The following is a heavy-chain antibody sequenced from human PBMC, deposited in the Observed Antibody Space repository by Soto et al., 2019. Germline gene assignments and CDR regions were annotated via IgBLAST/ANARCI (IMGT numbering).Heavy chain of an antibody. CDR2: IWYDGSNK. D-gene: IGHD6-19*01. J-gene: IGHJ4*02. CDR3: ARDSGSGWSHFDY. Sequence: PGGSLRLSCAASGFTFSSYGMHWVRQAPGKGLEWVAVIWYDGSNKYYADSVKGRFTISRDNSKNTLYLQMNSLRAEDTAVYYCARDSGSGWSHFDYWGQGTLVTVSS. CDR1: GFTFSSYG. V-gene: IGHV3-33*01.